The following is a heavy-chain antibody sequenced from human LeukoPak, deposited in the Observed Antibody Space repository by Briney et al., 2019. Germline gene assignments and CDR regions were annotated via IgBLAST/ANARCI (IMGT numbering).Heavy chain of an antibody. Sequence: ASVKVSCKASGYTFTGYYMHWVRQAPGQGLEWMGWINPNSGGTNYAQKFQGRVTMTRDTSISTAYMELSRLRSDDTAVYYCARGKGIPYYDSGSYGVYWGQGTLVTVSS. J-gene: IGHJ4*02. CDR2: INPNSGGT. V-gene: IGHV1-2*02. CDR1: GYTFTGYY. D-gene: IGHD3-10*01. CDR3: ARGKGIPYYDSGSYGVY.